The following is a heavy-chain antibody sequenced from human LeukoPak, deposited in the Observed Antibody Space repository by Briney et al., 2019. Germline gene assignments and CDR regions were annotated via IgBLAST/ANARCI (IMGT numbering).Heavy chain of an antibody. CDR1: GFIFSNYW. D-gene: IGHD3-9*01. J-gene: IGHJ3*02. Sequence: PGGSLRLSCVASGFIFSNYWMSWVRQARGKGLEWVANIKRDGSERYYVDSVKGRFTISRDNAKNSLYLQMSSLRAEDTAVYYCARENWFAFDMWGQGTLVTVSS. CDR3: ARENWFAFDM. CDR2: IKRDGSER. V-gene: IGHV3-7*01.